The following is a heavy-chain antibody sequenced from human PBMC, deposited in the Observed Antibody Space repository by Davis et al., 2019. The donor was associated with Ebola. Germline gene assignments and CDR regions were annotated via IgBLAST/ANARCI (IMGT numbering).Heavy chain of an antibody. V-gene: IGHV3-7*01. CDR2: IKPDGSDT. J-gene: IGHJ4*02. D-gene: IGHD4-23*01. Sequence: GESLKISCAASGFTFSNFWMNWVRQAPGKGLEWVANIKPDGSDTNYVDSVKGRFTISRDNAKKSLYLQMNTLKAEDTGVYFCARTTVADYWGQGTLVTVSS. CDR1: GFTFSNFW. CDR3: ARTTVADY.